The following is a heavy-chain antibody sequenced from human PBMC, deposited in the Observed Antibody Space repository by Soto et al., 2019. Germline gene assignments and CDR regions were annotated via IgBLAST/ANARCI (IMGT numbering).Heavy chain of an antibody. D-gene: IGHD3-22*01. CDR2: INPGNGNT. V-gene: IGHV1-3*01. Sequence: QVQFVQSGAEVKKPGASVKVSCKASGYTFTSYGINWVRQAPGRGLEWMGWINPGNGNTKYSQQFQGRVIIDRDTSASTAYMELSSLRSEDTAVYYCARGGYFDSSNYLAYWGLGTLVTVSS. J-gene: IGHJ4*02. CDR1: GYTFTSYG. CDR3: ARGGYFDSSNYLAY.